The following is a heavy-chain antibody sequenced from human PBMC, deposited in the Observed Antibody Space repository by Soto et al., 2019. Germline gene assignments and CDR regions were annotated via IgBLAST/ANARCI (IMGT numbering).Heavy chain of an antibody. CDR2: TYYRAKWYN. CDR3: ARGSAYSSSSLDY. Sequence: QTLSRTCAISGDSVLSNSAAWNWIRQSPSRGREWQGRTYYRAKWYNEYAGCVESRITVNADTSKNKFFLQPNYVTPEDTVVDYCARGSAYSSSSLDYRGQGTQVTVSS. CDR1: GDSVLSNSAA. D-gene: IGHD6-6*01. V-gene: IGHV6-1*01. J-gene: IGHJ4*02.